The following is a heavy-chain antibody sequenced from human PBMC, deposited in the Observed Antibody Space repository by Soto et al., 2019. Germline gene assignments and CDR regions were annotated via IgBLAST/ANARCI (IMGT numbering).Heavy chain of an antibody. V-gene: IGHV1-8*01. D-gene: IGHD3-16*01. Sequence: QVKRVQSGAEVKKPGASVKVSGKASGYTFTSYDINWVRQATGQGLEWMGWMNPNSANTGYAQKFQGRVTMTRNTSISTAYMELSSLRYEDTAVYYWAREGVRGMDVWGQGPTVTVSS. CDR1: GYTFTSYD. J-gene: IGHJ6*02. CDR3: AREGVRGMDV. CDR2: MNPNSANT.